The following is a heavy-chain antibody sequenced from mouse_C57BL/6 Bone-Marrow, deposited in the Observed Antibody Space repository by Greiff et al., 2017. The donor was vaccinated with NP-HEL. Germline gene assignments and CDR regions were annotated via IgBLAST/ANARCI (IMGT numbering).Heavy chain of an antibody. Sequence: QVQLQQSGPGLVQPSQSLSITCTVSGFSLTSYGVHWDRQSPGKGLEWLGVIWRGGSTDYNAAFMSRLSITKDNSKSQVFFKMNSLQADDTAIYYCAKNYYYGNWYFDVWGTGTTVTVSS. D-gene: IGHD1-1*01. CDR3: AKNYYYGNWYFDV. CDR2: IWRGGST. CDR1: GFSLTSYG. J-gene: IGHJ1*03. V-gene: IGHV2-5*01.